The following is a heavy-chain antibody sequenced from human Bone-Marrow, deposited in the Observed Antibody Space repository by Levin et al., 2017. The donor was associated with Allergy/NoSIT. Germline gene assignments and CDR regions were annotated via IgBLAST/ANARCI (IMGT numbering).Heavy chain of an antibody. Sequence: PSETLSLTCTVSGGSISSYYWSWIRQPPGKGLEWIGYIYNSGITNYNPSLKSRVTTSLDTSKNQFSQRLNSVTAANPAVYYCAIVIRTSGSRHYCYYMDVWGKGTTVTVS. CDR3: AIVIRTSGSRHYCYYMDV. D-gene: IGHD1-1*01. V-gene: IGHV4-59*01. CDR1: GGSISSYY. J-gene: IGHJ6*03. CDR2: IYNSGIT.